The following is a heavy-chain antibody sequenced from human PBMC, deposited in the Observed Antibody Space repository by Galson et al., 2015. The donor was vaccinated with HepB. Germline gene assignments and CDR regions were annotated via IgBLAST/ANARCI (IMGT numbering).Heavy chain of an antibody. D-gene: IGHD5-24*01. V-gene: IGHV1-2*02. CDR1: AYAFTGHY. Sequence: PVRVSCQASAYAFTGHYLHWAGQAPGEGLEWVGGIYLNDGFTSYTQNFKGRVTVTRDTSISTAYLDLSRLSSDDTAVYYCALVMATTSFFDYWGQGALVTVSS. J-gene: IGHJ4*02. CDR3: ALVMATTSFFDY. CDR2: IYLNDGFT.